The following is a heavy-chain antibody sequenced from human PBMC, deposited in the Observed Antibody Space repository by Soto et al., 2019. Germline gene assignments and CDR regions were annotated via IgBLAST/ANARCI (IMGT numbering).Heavy chain of an antibody. CDR2: INPSGGST. D-gene: IGHD6-6*01. Sequence: GASVKVSCKTSGYTFTNYYMHWVRQAPGQGLEWMGIINPSGGSTSYAQKFQGRVTMTRDTSTSTVYMELSSVRSEDTAVYYCARARSEYSSRYGMDVWGPGATVTVSS. J-gene: IGHJ6*02. CDR3: ARARSEYSSRYGMDV. V-gene: IGHV1-46*01. CDR1: GYTFTNYY.